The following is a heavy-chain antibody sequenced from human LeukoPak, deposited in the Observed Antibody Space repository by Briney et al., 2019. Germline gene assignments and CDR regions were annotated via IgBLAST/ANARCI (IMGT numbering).Heavy chain of an antibody. CDR2: IKGDGSET. Sequence: PGGSLRLSCAASGFTFSSYAMSWVRQAPGKGLEWVANIKGDGSETSYVTSVRGRFTISRDNAKNSLYLQMNNLRVEDTAVYYCAREEVKSFDNWGQGTLVTVSS. V-gene: IGHV3-7*03. CDR1: GFTFSSYA. J-gene: IGHJ4*02. CDR3: AREEVKSFDN.